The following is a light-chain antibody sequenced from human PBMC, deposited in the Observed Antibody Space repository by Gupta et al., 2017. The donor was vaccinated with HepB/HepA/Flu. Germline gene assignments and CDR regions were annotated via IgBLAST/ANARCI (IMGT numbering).Light chain of an antibody. J-gene: IGLJ2*01. CDR3: QSYDTSLSGVV. Sequence: SVLTQPPSVSGAPGLRVTISCAGSSPNFGADYDVHWYQQIPGTAPKLLIYRNNNRPSGVPDRFSASKSGTSAALAITGLQAEDEADYYCQSYDTSLSGVVFGGGTKLTVL. CDR1: SPNFGADYD. CDR2: RNN. V-gene: IGLV1-40*01.